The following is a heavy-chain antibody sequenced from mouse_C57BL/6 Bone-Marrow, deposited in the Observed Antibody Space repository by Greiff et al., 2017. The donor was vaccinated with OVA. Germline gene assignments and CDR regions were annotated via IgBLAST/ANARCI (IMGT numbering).Heavy chain of an antibody. CDR2: FNPSTGGT. D-gene: IGHD1-1*01. CDR3: ARYNGSPYFDY. CDR1: GYSFTGYY. Sequence: EVQLVESGPELVKPGASVKISCKASGYSFTGYYMNWVKQSPEKSLEWIGEFNPSTGGTTYNQKFKAKATLTVDKSSSTAYMQLNELTSEDSAVYYCARYNGSPYFDYWGQGTTLTVSA. V-gene: IGHV1-42*01. J-gene: IGHJ2*01.